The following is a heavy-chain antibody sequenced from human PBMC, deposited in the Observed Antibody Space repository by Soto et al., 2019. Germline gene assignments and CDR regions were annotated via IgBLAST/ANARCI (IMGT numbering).Heavy chain of an antibody. D-gene: IGHD6-6*01. J-gene: IGHJ4*02. CDR2: ISYDGSNK. CDR1: GFTFSSYG. Sequence: GGSLRLSCAASGFTFSSYGMHWVRQAPGKGLEWVAVISYDGSNKYYADSVKGRFTISRDNSKNTLYLQMNSLRAEDTAVYYCANEYSSSLFDYWGQGTLVTVSS. V-gene: IGHV3-30*18. CDR3: ANEYSSSLFDY.